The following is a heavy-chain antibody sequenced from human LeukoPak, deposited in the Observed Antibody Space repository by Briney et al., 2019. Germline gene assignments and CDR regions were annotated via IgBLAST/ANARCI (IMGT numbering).Heavy chain of an antibody. J-gene: IGHJ4*02. CDR1: GFTVSSNY. V-gene: IGHV3-53*01. Sequence: GGSLRLSCAASGFTVSSNYMSWVRQAPGKGLEWVSVIYSGGSTDYADSVKGRFTLSRDNSKNTLYLQMNSLKTEDTAVYYCTTDPPGIAVAGTELDWGQGTLVTVSS. CDR2: IYSGGST. CDR3: TTDPPGIAVAGTELD. D-gene: IGHD6-19*01.